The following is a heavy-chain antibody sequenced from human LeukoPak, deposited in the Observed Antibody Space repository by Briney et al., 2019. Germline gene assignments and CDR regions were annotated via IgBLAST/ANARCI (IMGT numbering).Heavy chain of an antibody. D-gene: IGHD6-25*01. CDR1: GGSISSYY. V-gene: IGHV4-59*01. CDR2: IYRTGST. Sequence: SETLSLTCTVSGGSISSYYWSWIRQPPGKGLEWIANIYRTGSTNYNPSLSSRVTISIDTAKNQFSLKLTTVTAADTAVYYCARRGRNSSGWQDYLWGQGTLVTVSS. J-gene: IGHJ4*02. CDR3: ARRGRNSSGWQDYL.